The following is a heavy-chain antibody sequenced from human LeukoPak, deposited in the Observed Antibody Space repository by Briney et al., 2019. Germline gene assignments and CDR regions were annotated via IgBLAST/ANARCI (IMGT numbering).Heavy chain of an antibody. CDR1: GFNFSSYG. CDR2: IWFDGSNI. V-gene: IGHV3-33*01. Sequence: GGSLRLSCAASGFNFSSYGMHWVRQAPGKGLEWVTSIWFDGSNIHYADSVKGRVIISRDNSKSALYLQMNSLRAEDTAIYYCARCSGGDFDYWGQGTLVTVSS. J-gene: IGHJ4*02. CDR3: ARCSGGDFDY. D-gene: IGHD6-19*01.